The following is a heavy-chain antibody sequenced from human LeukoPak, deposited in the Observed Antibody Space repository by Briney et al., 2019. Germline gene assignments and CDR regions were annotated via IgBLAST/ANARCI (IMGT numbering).Heavy chain of an antibody. V-gene: IGHV4-59*01. CDR2: IFCSGTT. J-gene: IGHJ6*02. CDR3: ARDSGGPYYYYYGMDV. Sequence: SETLSLTCNVSPGSITGYYFTWIRQPPGKGLGWIGYIFCSGTTKYSPSLKSRLTMSLDTSKNQVSLRLTSVTAADTAVYYCARDSGGPYYYYYGMDVWGRGTTVTVSS. D-gene: IGHD1-1*01. CDR1: PGSITGYY.